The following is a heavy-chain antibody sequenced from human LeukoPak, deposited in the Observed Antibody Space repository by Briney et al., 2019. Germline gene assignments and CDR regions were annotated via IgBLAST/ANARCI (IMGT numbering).Heavy chain of an antibody. Sequence: PXETLSLTCTVSGGSISSYYWSWIRQPAGKGLEWIGRIYTSGSTNYNPSLKSRVTMSVDTSKNQFPLKLSSVTAADTAVYYCARVYDSSGPLAIDYWGQGTLVTVSS. D-gene: IGHD3-22*01. J-gene: IGHJ4*02. CDR3: ARVYDSSGPLAIDY. V-gene: IGHV4-4*07. CDR1: GGSISSYY. CDR2: IYTSGST.